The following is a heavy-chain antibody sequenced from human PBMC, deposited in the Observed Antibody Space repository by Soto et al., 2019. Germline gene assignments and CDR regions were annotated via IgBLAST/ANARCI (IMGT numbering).Heavy chain of an antibody. J-gene: IGHJ5*02. CDR2: IYYSGST. Sequence: PSETLSLTCTVSGGSISSYYWSWIRQPPGKGLEWIGYIYYSGSTNYNPSLKSRVTISVDTSKNQFSLKLGSVTAADTAVYYCARSVITYSSSYNWFDPWGQGTLVTVSS. D-gene: IGHD6-6*01. CDR1: GGSISSYY. V-gene: IGHV4-59*01. CDR3: ARSVITYSSSYNWFDP.